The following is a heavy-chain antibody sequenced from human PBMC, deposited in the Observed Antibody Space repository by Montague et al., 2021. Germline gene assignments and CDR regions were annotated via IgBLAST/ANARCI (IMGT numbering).Heavy chain of an antibody. D-gene: IGHD3-10*01. CDR3: AREGVGDLLFSFDS. CDR1: GDSVSNNSAA. V-gene: IGHV6-1*01. Sequence: CAISGDSVSNNSAAWNWIRESPSRGLEWLGRTYYRSTWYTDYAVSVKGRIAVNPDTSKNQFSLQLNPVTPEDTAVYYCAREGVGDLLFSFDSWGQGTLVTVSS. J-gene: IGHJ4*02. CDR2: TYYRSTWYT.